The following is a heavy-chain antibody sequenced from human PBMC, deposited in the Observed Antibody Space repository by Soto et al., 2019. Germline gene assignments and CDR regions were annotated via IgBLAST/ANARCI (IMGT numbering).Heavy chain of an antibody. Sequence: QVQLVQSGAEVKKPGASVRVSCWTSGYTFTDYYIHWVRQAPGQGLEWMGWISPNSGGTLYAQKFQGLVTMTRDTSITTVYMELRSLRSDDTAVYYCTGGAKGYDFNWFGPWGQGTLVTVSS. J-gene: IGHJ5*02. CDR1: GYTFTDYY. CDR3: TGGAKGYDFNWFGP. CDR2: ISPNSGGT. V-gene: IGHV1-2*04. D-gene: IGHD5-12*01.